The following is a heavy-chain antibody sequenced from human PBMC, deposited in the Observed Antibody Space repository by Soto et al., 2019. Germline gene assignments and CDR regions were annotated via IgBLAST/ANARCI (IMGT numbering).Heavy chain of an antibody. CDR2: INHSGST. D-gene: IGHD2-2*01. V-gene: IGHV4-34*01. J-gene: IGHJ5*02. CDR1: GGSFSGYY. CDR3: ARGQVVPAAISFLVNSFDP. Sequence: SETLSLTCAVYGGSFSGYYWSWIRQPPGKGLEWIGEINHSGSTNYNPSLKSRVTISVDTSKNQFSLKLSSVTAADTAVYYCARGQVVPAAISFLVNSFDPWGQGTLVT.